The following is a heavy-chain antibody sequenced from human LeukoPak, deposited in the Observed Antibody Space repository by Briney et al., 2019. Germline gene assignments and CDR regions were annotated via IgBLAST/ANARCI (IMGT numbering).Heavy chain of an antibody. Sequence: SETLSLTCAVYGGSFSGYYWSWIRQPPGKGLEWIGEINHSGSTNYNLSLKSRVTISVDTSKNQFSLKLSSVTAADTAVYYCARGRGGYAKWFDPWGQGTLVTVSS. CDR3: ARGRGGYAKWFDP. CDR2: INHSGST. CDR1: GGSFSGYY. D-gene: IGHD5-12*01. V-gene: IGHV4-34*01. J-gene: IGHJ5*02.